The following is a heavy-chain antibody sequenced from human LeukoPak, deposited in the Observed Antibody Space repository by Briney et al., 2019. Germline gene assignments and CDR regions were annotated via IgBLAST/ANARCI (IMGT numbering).Heavy chain of an antibody. D-gene: IGHD3-10*01. V-gene: IGHV4-39*01. CDR3: ASGSGSYVNAYYYYGMDV. CDR2: IYYSGST. CDR1: GGSISSSYYY. Sequence: SETLSLTCTVSGGSISSSYYYWGWIRQPPGKGLEWIGSIYYSGSTYYNPSLKSRVTISVDTSKNQFSLKLRSVTAADTAVYYCASGSGSYVNAYYYYGMDVWGQGTTVTVSS. J-gene: IGHJ6*02.